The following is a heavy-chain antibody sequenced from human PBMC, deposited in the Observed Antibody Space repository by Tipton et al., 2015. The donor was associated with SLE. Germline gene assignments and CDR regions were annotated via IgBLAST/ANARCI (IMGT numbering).Heavy chain of an antibody. V-gene: IGHV4-4*09. CDR2: IYSSGST. CDR3: ARSLQTKSAYCGGNCVGSFDY. Sequence: LSLTCTVSGASISNFYWGWIRQPPGKGLEWIGYIYSSGSTNYNPSLKSRVTISVDTSKNQFSLKLSSVTAADTAVYYCARSLQTKSAYCGGNCVGSFDYWGQGTLVTVSS. D-gene: IGHD2-21*01. J-gene: IGHJ4*02. CDR1: GASISNFY.